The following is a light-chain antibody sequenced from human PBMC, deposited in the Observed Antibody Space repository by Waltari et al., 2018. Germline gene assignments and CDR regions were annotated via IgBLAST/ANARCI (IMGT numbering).Light chain of an antibody. CDR2: DAS. CDR1: QSVGRY. CDR3: QKYVSLPAT. Sequence: EIVLTQSPATLSLSPGERATLSCRASQSVGRYLAWYQQKPGPAPRLLIYDASIRATGIPDRFSGSGSGTDFSLTISRLEPEDFAVYYCQKYVSLPATFGQGTKVEIK. V-gene: IGKV3D-20*01. J-gene: IGKJ1*01.